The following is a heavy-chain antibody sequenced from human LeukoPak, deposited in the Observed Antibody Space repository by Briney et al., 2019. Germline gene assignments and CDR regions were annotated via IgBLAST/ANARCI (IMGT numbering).Heavy chain of an antibody. CDR3: ARDRGNHCSSTSCHDAFDI. CDR2: ISQTGST. V-gene: IGHV4-30-2*01. D-gene: IGHD2-2*01. J-gene: IGHJ3*02. CDR1: GGSISSGGFY. Sequence: SQTLPLTCTVSGGSISSGGFYWSWIRQPPGKGLEWIGCISQTGSTNYNPSLKSRVTISVDRSKNQFSLKLSSVTAADTAVYYCARDRGNHCSSTSCHDAFDIWGQGTMVTVSS.